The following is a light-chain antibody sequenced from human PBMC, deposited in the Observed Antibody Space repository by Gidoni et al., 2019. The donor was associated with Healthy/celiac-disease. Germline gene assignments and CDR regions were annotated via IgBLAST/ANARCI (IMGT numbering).Light chain of an antibody. Sequence: IVVTQSPLSLPVTPGEPASISCRSSQSLLHSNGYNYLDWYLQEPGQSPQLLIYLGSNRASGVPAMFSGSGSGTDFTLTISRVEAEDVGVYYCMQALQTPRSFGQGTKLEIK. CDR2: LGS. J-gene: IGKJ2*03. CDR3: MQALQTPRS. CDR1: QSLLHSNGYNY. V-gene: IGKV2-28*01.